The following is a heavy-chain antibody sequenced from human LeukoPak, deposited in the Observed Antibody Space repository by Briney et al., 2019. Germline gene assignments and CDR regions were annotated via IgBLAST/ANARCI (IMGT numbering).Heavy chain of an antibody. Sequence: PGGSLRLSCAASGFTFSSYAMHWVRQAPGKGLEWVAVISYDGSNKYYADSVKGRFTISRDNSKNTLYLQMNSLRAEDTAVYYCARDRHSGYYLFDYWGQGTLVTVSS. J-gene: IGHJ4*02. CDR3: ARDRHSGYYLFDY. V-gene: IGHV3-30-3*01. CDR1: GFTFSSYA. D-gene: IGHD3-22*01. CDR2: ISYDGSNK.